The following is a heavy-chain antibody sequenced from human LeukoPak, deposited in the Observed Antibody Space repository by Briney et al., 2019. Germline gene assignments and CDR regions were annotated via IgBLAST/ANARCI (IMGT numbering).Heavy chain of an antibody. CDR1: GLTFSSYG. J-gene: IGHJ4*02. CDR2: IWYDGSNK. V-gene: IGHV3-33*01. CDR3: ARWYYYDSSGYYDSSFDY. Sequence: GGSLRLSCAASGLTFSSYGMHWVRQAPGKGLEWVAVIWYDGSNKYYADSVKGRFTISRDNSKNTLYLQMNSLRAEDTAVYYCARWYYYDSSGYYDSSFDYWGQGTLVTVSS. D-gene: IGHD3-22*01.